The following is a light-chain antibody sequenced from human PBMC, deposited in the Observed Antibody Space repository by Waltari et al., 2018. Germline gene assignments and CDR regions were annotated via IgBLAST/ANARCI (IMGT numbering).Light chain of an antibody. V-gene: IGLV1-51*02. Sequence: QSVLTQPPSASAAPGQRVTIPCSGGSPNMGNNYVSWYRQFPGTAPKLLIYETSERPSGIPGRFSGSKSGTSATLDITGLQAGDEADYYCGTWDSSLSGAVFGGGTHLTVL. CDR1: SPNMGNNY. CDR2: ETS. CDR3: GTWDSSLSGAV. J-gene: IGLJ7*01.